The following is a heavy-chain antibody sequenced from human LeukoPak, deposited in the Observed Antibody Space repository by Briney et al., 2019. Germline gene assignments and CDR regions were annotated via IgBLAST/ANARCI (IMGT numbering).Heavy chain of an antibody. CDR1: GFTFSSYG. J-gene: IGHJ4*02. D-gene: IGHD6-19*01. Sequence: GRSLRLSCAASGFTFSSYGMPWVRQAPGKGLEWVAVISYDGSNKYYADSVKGRFTISRDNSKNTLYLQMNSLRAEDTAVYYCAKDPDEYSSGSFDYWGQGTLVTVSS. CDR2: ISYDGSNK. CDR3: AKDPDEYSSGSFDY. V-gene: IGHV3-30*18.